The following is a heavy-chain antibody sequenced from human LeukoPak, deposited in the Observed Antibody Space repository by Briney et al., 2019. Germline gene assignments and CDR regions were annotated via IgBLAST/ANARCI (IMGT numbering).Heavy chain of an antibody. Sequence: GGSLRLSCAASGFTFSNAWMSWVRQAPGKGLEWVGRIKSKTDGGTTDYAAPVKGRFTISRDDSKNTLYLQMNSLKTEDTAVYYCTTEAIAVAGTFDYWGQGTLVTVSS. D-gene: IGHD6-19*01. CDR3: TTEAIAVAGTFDY. J-gene: IGHJ4*02. CDR1: GFTFSNAW. CDR2: IKSKTDGGTT. V-gene: IGHV3-15*01.